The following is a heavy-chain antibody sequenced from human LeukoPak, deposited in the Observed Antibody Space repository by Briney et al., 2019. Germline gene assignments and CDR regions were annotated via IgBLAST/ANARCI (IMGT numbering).Heavy chain of an antibody. Sequence: SQTLSLTCTVSGGSISSGDYYWSWIRQPPGKGLEWIGYIYYSGSTYYNPSLKSRVTISVDTSKNQFSLKLSSVTAADTAVYYCARASGSYFVHLDYWGQGTLVTVSS. D-gene: IGHD1-26*01. CDR2: IYYSGST. CDR1: GGSISSGDYY. J-gene: IGHJ4*02. V-gene: IGHV4-30-4*08. CDR3: ARASGSYFVHLDY.